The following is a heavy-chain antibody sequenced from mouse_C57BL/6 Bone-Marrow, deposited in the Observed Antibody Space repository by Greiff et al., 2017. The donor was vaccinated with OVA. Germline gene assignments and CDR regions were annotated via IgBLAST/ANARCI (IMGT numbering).Heavy chain of an antibody. J-gene: IGHJ2*01. CDR2: IYPRSGNT. D-gene: IGHD1-1*01. CDR1: GYTFTSYG. Sequence: QVQLKQSGAELARPGASVKLSCKASGYTFTSYGISWVKQRTGQGLEWIGEIYPRSGNTYYNEKFKGKATLTADKSSSTAYMELRSLTSEDSAVYFCARSTTVVATRYFDYWGQGTTLTVSS. CDR3: ARSTTVVATRYFDY. V-gene: IGHV1-81*01.